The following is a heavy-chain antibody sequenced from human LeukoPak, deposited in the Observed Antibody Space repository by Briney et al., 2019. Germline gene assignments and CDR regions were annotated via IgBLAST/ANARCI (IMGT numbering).Heavy chain of an antibody. D-gene: IGHD6-19*01. CDR3: ARAVYSSGWYGGDAFDI. CDR1: GYTFTSYG. Sequence: ASVKVSCKASGYTFTSYGISWVRQAPGQGLEWMGWISAYNGNTNYAQKLQGRVTMTTDTSTSTAYMELRSLRSDDTAVYYCARAVYSSGWYGGDAFDIWGQGTMVTVSS. CDR2: ISAYNGNT. V-gene: IGHV1-18*01. J-gene: IGHJ3*02.